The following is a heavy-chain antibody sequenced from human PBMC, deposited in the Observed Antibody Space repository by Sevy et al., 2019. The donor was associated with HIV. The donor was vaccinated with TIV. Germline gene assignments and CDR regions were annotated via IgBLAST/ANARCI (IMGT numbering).Heavy chain of an antibody. J-gene: IGHJ4*02. Sequence: GGSLRLSCAASGFTFSSYAMSWVRQAPGKGLEWVSAISGSGGSTYYADSVKGRFTISRDNSKNTLYLQMNSLRAEDKAVYYCAKGGDWNDGGTFDFDYWGQGTLVTVSS. D-gene: IGHD1-1*01. CDR1: GFTFSSYA. V-gene: IGHV3-23*01. CDR3: AKGGDWNDGGTFDFDY. CDR2: ISGSGGST.